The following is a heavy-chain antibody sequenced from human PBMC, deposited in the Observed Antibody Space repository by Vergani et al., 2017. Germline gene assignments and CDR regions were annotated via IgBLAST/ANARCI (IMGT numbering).Heavy chain of an antibody. J-gene: IGHJ4*02. D-gene: IGHD4-11*01. CDR3: AGEYSNYVGL. Sequence: QVQLQQWGAGLLKPSETLSLTCAVYGGSFSGYYWSWIRQPPGKGLEWIGEINHSGSTNYNPSLKSRVTISVDTSKNQFSLKLSSVTAADTAVYYCAGEYSNYVGLWGQGTLVTVSS. CDR1: GGSFSGYY. CDR2: INHSGST. V-gene: IGHV4-34*01.